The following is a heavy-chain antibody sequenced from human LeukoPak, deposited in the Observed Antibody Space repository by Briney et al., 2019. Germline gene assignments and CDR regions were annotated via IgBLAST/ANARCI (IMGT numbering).Heavy chain of an antibody. CDR3: ARVRAGYSSGWPPFDY. D-gene: IGHD6-19*01. J-gene: IGHJ4*02. CDR2: INPNSGGT. V-gene: IGHV1-2*02. Sequence: ASVKVSCKASGYTFTGYYMHWVRQAPGQGLEWMGWINPNSGGTNYAQKFQGRVTMTRDTSISTAYMELSRLRSDDTAVYYCARVRAGYSSGWPPFDYWGQGTLVTVSS. CDR1: GYTFTGYY.